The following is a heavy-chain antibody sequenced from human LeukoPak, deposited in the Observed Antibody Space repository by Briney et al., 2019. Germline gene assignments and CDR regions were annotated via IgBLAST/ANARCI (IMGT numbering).Heavy chain of an antibody. CDR2: IYHSGST. CDR1: GGSISSSNW. Sequence: SGTLSLTCAVSGGSISSSNWWSWVRQPPGKGLEWIGEIYHSGSTNYNPSLKSRVTISVDTSKNQFSLRLTSVTAADTALYYCARQTGSGLFILPGGQGTLVTVSS. J-gene: IGHJ4*02. D-gene: IGHD3/OR15-3a*01. CDR3: ARQTGSGLFILP. V-gene: IGHV4-4*02.